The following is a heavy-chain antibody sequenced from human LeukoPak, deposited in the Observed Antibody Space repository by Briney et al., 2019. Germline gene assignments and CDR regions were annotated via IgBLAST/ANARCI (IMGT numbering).Heavy chain of an antibody. J-gene: IGHJ4*02. V-gene: IGHV4-34*01. CDR1: GGSFSGYY. CDR2: INHRGST. CDR3: AREMGKMDTSDY. Sequence: SETLSLTCTVYGGSFSGYYWSWIRQPPGKGLEWIGEINHRGSTNYNPSLKSRVTVSLDTSKNQFSLKLSSVTAADTAVYYCAREMGKMDTSDYWGQGTLVTVSA. D-gene: IGHD5-24*01.